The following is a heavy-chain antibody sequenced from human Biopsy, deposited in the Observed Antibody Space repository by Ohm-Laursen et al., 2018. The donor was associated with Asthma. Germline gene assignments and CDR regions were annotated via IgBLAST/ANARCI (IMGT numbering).Heavy chain of an antibody. J-gene: IGHJ5*02. CDR2: ILSDGGEP. CDR1: GFTFRHYA. CDR3: ASESYLRGFGHTLDL. Sequence: LRLSCSASGFTFRHYALHWVRQAPGKGLEWVAFILSDGGEPSYADSVKGRFSISRDNSKSTVYLQMNSLRAGDTAVYYCASESYLRGFGHTLDLWGQGTQVTFS. V-gene: IGHV3-33*01. D-gene: IGHD5-12*01.